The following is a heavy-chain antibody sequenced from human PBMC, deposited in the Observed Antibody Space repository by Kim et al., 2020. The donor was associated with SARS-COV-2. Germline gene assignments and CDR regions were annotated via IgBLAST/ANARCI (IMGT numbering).Heavy chain of an antibody. Sequence: RFTISRDNSKNTLYLQMNSLRAEDTAVYYCAKRSPGEYQLLSSGENWFDPWGQGSLVTVSS. J-gene: IGHJ5*02. V-gene: IGHV3-30*02. D-gene: IGHD2-2*01. CDR3: AKRSPGEYQLLSSGENWFDP.